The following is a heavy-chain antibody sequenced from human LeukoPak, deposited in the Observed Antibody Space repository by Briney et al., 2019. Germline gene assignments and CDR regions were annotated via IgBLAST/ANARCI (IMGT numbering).Heavy chain of an antibody. V-gene: IGHV3-23*01. CDR3: ARDSDWIAARPGDRPEGQFDY. J-gene: IGHJ4*02. CDR1: GFTFSSYA. CDR2: ISGSGGST. Sequence: GGSLRLSCAASGFTFSSYAMSWVRQAPGKGLEWVSAISGSGGSTYYADSVKGRITISRDNAKNSLYLQMNSLRTEDTAVYYCARDSDWIAARPGDRPEGQFDYWGQGTLVTVSS. D-gene: IGHD6-6*01.